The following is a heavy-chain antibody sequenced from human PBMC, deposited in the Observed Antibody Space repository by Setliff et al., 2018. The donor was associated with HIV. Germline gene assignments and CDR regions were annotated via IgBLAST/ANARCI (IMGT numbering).Heavy chain of an antibody. CDR1: GYIFTSYD. CDR3: ARGRGPSRFDY. Sequence: ASVKVSCKASGYIFTSYDINWVRQATGQGLEWMGWMNPNSGNTGYAQKLQGRVTITRNASITTAYMELSSLRSEDTAIYYCARGRGPSRFDYWGQGTLVTVSS. CDR2: MNPNSGNT. V-gene: IGHV1-8*03. J-gene: IGHJ4*01.